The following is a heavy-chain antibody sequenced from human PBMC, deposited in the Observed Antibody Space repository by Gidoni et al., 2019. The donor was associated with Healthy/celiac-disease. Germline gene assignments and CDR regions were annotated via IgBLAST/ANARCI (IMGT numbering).Heavy chain of an antibody. CDR1: GFSLSNARMG. CDR2: ICSNDEN. V-gene: IGHV2-26*01. J-gene: IGHJ4*02. CDR3: ARSSKIHYYDSSGYSFDY. Sequence: QVTLTESGPVLVKPTETIPLTSPAPGFSLSNARMGVGWIRQPPVKALEWLAHICSNDENSYSTSLKSRLTISKDTSKSQVVLTMTNMDPVDTATYYCARSSKIHYYDSSGYSFDYWGQGTLVTVSS. D-gene: IGHD3-22*01.